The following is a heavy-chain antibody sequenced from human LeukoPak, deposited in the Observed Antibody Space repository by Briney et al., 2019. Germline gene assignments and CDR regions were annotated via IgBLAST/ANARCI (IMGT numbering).Heavy chain of an antibody. Sequence: GGSLRLSCAASGFTFSSYSMIWVRQAPGKGLEWVSSISSSSSYIYYADSVKGRFTISRDNAKNSLYLQMNSLTAEDTAVYYCARGRTTPGYFDYWGQGTLVTVSS. D-gene: IGHD4-11*01. V-gene: IGHV3-21*01. CDR2: ISSSSSYI. J-gene: IGHJ4*02. CDR1: GFTFSSYS. CDR3: ARGRTTPGYFDY.